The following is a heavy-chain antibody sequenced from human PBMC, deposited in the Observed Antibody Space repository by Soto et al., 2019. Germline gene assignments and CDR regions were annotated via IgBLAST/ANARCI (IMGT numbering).Heavy chain of an antibody. CDR2: IYHSGTT. CDR1: GDSISSNRW. J-gene: IGHJ2*01. CDR3: ATGGSYCSTTSCVYWYGDL. Sequence: QVQLQESGPGLVRASWTLSLTCAVSGDSISSNRWWSWVRQPPGKGLEWIGEIYHSGTTNYNPSLKSRVTNSVDKPKNQFSLNLNSVTDADTAVYYCATGGSYCSTTSCVYWYGDLWGRGTLVSVTS. D-gene: IGHD2-2*01. V-gene: IGHV4-4*02.